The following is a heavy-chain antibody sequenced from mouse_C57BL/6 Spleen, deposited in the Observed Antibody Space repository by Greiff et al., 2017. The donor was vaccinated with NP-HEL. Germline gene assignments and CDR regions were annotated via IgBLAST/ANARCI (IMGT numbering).Heavy chain of an antibody. Sequence: EVKLVESGGGLVKPGGSLKLSCAASGFTFSSYAMSWVRQTPEKRLEWVATISDGGSYTYYPDNVKGRFTISRDNAKNNLYLQMSHLKSEDTAMYYCARGDYYGSFFDYWGQGTTLTVSS. CDR2: ISDGGSYT. D-gene: IGHD1-1*01. J-gene: IGHJ2*01. CDR3: ARGDYYGSFFDY. CDR1: GFTFSSYA. V-gene: IGHV5-4*03.